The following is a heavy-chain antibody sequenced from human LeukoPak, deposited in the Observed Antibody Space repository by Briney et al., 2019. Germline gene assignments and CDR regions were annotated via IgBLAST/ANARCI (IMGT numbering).Heavy chain of an antibody. CDR1: GFTVSSNY. CDR3: ARSGGRAVADSNWFDP. CDR2: IYSGGST. J-gene: IGHJ5*02. Sequence: PGGSLRLSCAASGFTVSSNYMTWVRQAPGKGLEWVSVIYSGGSTYYADSVKGRFTISRGNSKNTLYLQMNSLRAEDTAVYYCARSGGRAVADSNWFDPWGQGTLVTVSS. V-gene: IGHV3-53*01. D-gene: IGHD6-19*01.